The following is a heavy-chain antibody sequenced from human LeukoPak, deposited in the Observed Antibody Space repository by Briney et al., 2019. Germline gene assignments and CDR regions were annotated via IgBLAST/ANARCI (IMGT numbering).Heavy chain of an antibody. J-gene: IGHJ4*02. Sequence: PGGSLRLSCAASGFTFSRYALSWVRQAPGKGLEWVSAISTSGGSTYYADSVKGRFTISRDNSKNSLYLQMNSLRTEDTALYYCAKDIKGSSMVRGVIIDYWGQGTLVTVSS. CDR2: ISTSGGST. V-gene: IGHV3-43*02. D-gene: IGHD3-10*01. CDR1: GFTFSRYA. CDR3: AKDIKGSSMVRGVIIDY.